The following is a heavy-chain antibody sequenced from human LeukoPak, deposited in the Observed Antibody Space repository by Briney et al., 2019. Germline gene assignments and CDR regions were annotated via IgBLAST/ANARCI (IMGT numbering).Heavy chain of an antibody. Sequence: ASETLSLTCTVSGGSIISGSYYWSWIRQPAGKGLEWIGRIYTSGSTNYNPSLKSRVTISVDTSKNQFSLKLSSVTAADTAVYYCERSLLLVGATGKDYYYYYMDVWGKGTTVTVSS. CDR2: IYTSGST. D-gene: IGHD1-26*01. V-gene: IGHV4-61*02. CDR3: ERSLLLVGATGKDYYYYYMDV. CDR1: GGSIISGSYY. J-gene: IGHJ6*03.